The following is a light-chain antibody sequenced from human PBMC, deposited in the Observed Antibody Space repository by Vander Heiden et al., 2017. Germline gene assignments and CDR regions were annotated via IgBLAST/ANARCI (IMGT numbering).Light chain of an antibody. Sequence: DIVLSQSPESLAVSLGERATINGKSRRSVLSSFNSKNHLAWFRQKPRQPPELLIYWASTRESGVPDRFSGSGSGTDFTLTISNMQAEDVAVYYCEQHSTKTFGQGTKVEIK. V-gene: IGKV4-1*01. CDR2: WAS. J-gene: IGKJ1*01. CDR3: EQHSTKT. CDR1: RSVLSSFNSKNH.